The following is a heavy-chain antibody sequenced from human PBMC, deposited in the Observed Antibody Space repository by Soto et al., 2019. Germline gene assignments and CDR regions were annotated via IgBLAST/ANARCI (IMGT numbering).Heavy chain of an antibody. CDR2: ISGSGGST. D-gene: IGHD3-22*01. Sequence: GGSLRLSCASSGVPFSSYAMSWVRQAPGKGLEWVSAISGSGGSTYYADSVKGRFTISRDNSKNTLYLQMNSLRAEDTAVYYCAKSGRPAYYYDSSGPPSGWGQGTLVTVSS. J-gene: IGHJ4*02. V-gene: IGHV3-23*01. CDR1: GVPFSSYA. CDR3: AKSGRPAYYYDSSGPPSG.